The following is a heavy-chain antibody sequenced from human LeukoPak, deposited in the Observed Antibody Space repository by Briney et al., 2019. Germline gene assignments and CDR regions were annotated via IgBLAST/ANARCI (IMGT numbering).Heavy chain of an antibody. J-gene: IGHJ1*01. Sequence: PGGSLRLSCAASGFTFSSYAMSWVRQAPGKGLEWVSYISSSGSTIYYADSVKGRFTISRDNAQNSMYLQMNSLRVEDTAVYYCTSWGDTTAEYFQRWGQGTLVTVSS. CDR1: GFTFSSYA. D-gene: IGHD2-21*02. CDR3: TSWGDTTAEYFQR. V-gene: IGHV3-48*04. CDR2: ISSSGSTI.